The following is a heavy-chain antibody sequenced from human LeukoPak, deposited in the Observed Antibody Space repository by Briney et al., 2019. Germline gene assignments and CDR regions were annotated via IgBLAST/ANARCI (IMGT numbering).Heavy chain of an antibody. D-gene: IGHD4/OR15-4a*01. CDR3: GRDPDYGGDP. J-gene: IGHJ5*02. CDR2: IKPDGSGK. Sequence: PGGSLRLSCAASGFAFSSYWMTWVRQAPGKGLEWVANIKPDGSGKTYVDSVKGRFTISRDNAKNSLYLQMRGLRVEDTAVYYCGRDPDYGGDPWGQETLVTVSS. V-gene: IGHV3-7*01. CDR1: GFAFSSYW.